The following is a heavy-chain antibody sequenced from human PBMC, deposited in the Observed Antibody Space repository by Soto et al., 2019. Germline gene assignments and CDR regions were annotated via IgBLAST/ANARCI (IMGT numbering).Heavy chain of an antibody. CDR1: GYTFSSYG. D-gene: IGHD4-17*01. V-gene: IGHV1-18*01. CDR2: ISAYNGNT. Sequence: PPGKVSCEASGYTFSSYGISWVRQAPGQGLEWMGWISAYNGNTNYAQKLQGRVTMTTDTSTSTAYMELRSLRSDDTAVYYCARPVYGDYPYYYYYYMDVWGKGTTVTVSS. CDR3: ARPVYGDYPYYYYYYMDV. J-gene: IGHJ6*03.